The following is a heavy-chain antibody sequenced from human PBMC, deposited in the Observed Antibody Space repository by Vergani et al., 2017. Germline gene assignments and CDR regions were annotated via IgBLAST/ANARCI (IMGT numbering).Heavy chain of an antibody. Sequence: QMQLQESGPGLVKASETLSLTCTVSGDSIISRSYYWGWIRQPPGKGLEWIWRIYNSGNGDSSSSLKRRVTISADTSKNQFYLRLTCVTAADTAVYYCASGKYYSDSTSHFRGRYFDVWGRGTLVTVPS. D-gene: IGHD3-16*01. J-gene: IGHJ2*01. CDR2: IYNSGNG. V-gene: IGHV4-39*01. CDR1: GDSIISRSYY. CDR3: ASGKYYSDSTSHFRGRYFDV.